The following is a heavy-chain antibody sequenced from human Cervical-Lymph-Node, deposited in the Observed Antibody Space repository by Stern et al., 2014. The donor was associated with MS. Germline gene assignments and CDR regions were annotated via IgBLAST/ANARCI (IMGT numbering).Heavy chain of an antibody. CDR2: MNPNNANT. CDR1: GYTFINYD. D-gene: IGHD3-16*01. V-gene: IGHV1-8*01. J-gene: IGHJ6*02. Sequence: VQLVESGSQVRKPGASVKVSCQASGYTFINYDIFWVRQATGQGLEWMGWMNPNNANTGHAQKLQGRVTMTRTTSISTAYMAVSGLRSDDTAVYYCVRGGLSYGYGLDAWGQGTAVIVSS. CDR3: VRGGLSYGYGLDA.